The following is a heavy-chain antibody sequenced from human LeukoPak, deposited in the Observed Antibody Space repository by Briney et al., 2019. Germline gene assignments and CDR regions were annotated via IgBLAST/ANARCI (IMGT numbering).Heavy chain of an antibody. V-gene: IGHV3-21*01. CDR2: ISSSSSYT. CDR3: ARDRTPAGDLYGMDV. D-gene: IGHD3-16*01. J-gene: IGHJ6*02. Sequence: GGSLRLSCAASGFTFSSYSMNWVRQAPGKGLEWVSSISSSSSYTYYADSVKGRFTISRDNAKNSLYLQMNSLRAEDTAVYYCARDRTPAGDLYGMDVWGQGTTVTVSS. CDR1: GFTFSSYS.